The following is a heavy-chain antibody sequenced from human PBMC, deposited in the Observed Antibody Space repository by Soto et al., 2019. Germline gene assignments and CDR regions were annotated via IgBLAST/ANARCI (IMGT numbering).Heavy chain of an antibody. V-gene: IGHV3-33*01. CDR2: IWHDGSNK. Sequence: QVQLVESGGGVVQPGKSLRLSCAASGLTFSSYGMHWVRQAPGKGLEWVATIWHDGSNKYYADSVKGRFTISRDNSKNTLYLQMNSLRVEDTAVYHCASGPYSSRWFGAFDIWGQGTMVTVSS. CDR1: GLTFSSYG. CDR3: ASGPYSSRWFGAFDI. D-gene: IGHD6-13*01. J-gene: IGHJ3*02.